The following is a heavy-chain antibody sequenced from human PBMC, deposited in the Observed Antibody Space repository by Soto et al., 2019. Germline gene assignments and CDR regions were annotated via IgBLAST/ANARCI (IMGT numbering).Heavy chain of an antibody. CDR3: ARDRAGTAMGRVYYFDC. CDR2: IIPIFGTA. J-gene: IGHJ4*02. CDR1: GGTFSSYA. V-gene: IGHV1-69*13. D-gene: IGHD5-18*01. Sequence: GASVKVSCKASGGTFSSYAISWVRQAPGQGLEWMGGIIPIFGTANYAQKFQGRVTITADESTSTAYMELSSLRSEDTAVYYCARDRAGTAMGRVYYFDCWGQGTLVTVSS.